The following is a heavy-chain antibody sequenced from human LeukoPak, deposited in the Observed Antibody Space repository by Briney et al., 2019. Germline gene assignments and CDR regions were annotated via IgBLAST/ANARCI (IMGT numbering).Heavy chain of an antibody. CDR3: ARVRVPASSGWPEDAFDI. CDR1: GYTFTSYG. CDR2: ISAYNGNT. J-gene: IGHJ3*02. V-gene: IGHV1-18*01. D-gene: IGHD6-19*01. Sequence: GASVKVSCKASGYTFTSYGISWVRQAPGQGLEWMGWISAYNGNTNYAQKFQGRVTMTRDTSISTAYMELSRLRSDDTAVYYCARVRVPASSGWPEDAFDIWGQGTMVTVSS.